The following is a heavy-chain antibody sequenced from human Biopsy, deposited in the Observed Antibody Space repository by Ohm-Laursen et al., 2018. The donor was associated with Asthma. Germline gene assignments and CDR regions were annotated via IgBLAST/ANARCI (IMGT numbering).Heavy chain of an antibody. CDR1: EFSFSNFP. V-gene: IGHV3-30*03. Sequence: SLRLSCAASEFSFSNFPIHWVRQAPGKGLEWVGVISQDASTQDYADSVKGRFTMARDNSKNTLDLQMNSLREEDTAVYYCVRDGTDDAFDIWGQGTVVSVSS. D-gene: IGHD1-1*01. CDR3: VRDGTDDAFDI. CDR2: ISQDASTQ. J-gene: IGHJ3*02.